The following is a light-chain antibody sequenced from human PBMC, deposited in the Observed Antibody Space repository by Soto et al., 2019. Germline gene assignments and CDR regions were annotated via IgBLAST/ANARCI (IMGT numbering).Light chain of an antibody. CDR1: QTISVS. Sequence: IQMTQSPSTLSASVGDTVTITCRASQTISVSLAWYQQKPGKAPNLLIYDASTLQGGVPSRFSGSGSGTEFTLTISSLQPDDFATYYCQHYNSYSEAFGQGTKV. CDR3: QHYNSYSEA. CDR2: DAS. V-gene: IGKV1-5*01. J-gene: IGKJ1*01.